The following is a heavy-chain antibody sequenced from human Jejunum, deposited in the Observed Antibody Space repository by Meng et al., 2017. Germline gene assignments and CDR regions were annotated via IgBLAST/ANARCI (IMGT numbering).Heavy chain of an antibody. V-gene: IGHV1-2*06. CDR3: ARELISYAFDY. J-gene: IGHJ4*02. CDR1: GYTFTDYY. D-gene: IGHD1-26*01. CDR2: INTRTGGT. Sequence: QVQLVQSAAEVKEPGASVKVSCKASGYTFTDYYLYWVRQAPGQGLEWMGRINTRTGGTIYTQKFYGRVTMTRDTSISTAYMELSRQRSDDTAVYYCARELISYAFDYWGQGSLVTVSS.